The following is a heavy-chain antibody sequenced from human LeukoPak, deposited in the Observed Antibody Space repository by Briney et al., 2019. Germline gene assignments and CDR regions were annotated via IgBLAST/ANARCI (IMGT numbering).Heavy chain of an antibody. CDR2: IFPGDSDT. Sequence: GESLKISCKGSGYSFSSYWIAWVRQMPGTGLEWLGIIFPGDSDTRYSPSFQGQVTISADKSINTAYLQWRSLRASDTAMYYCARQPGSGAWGQGTLVTVSS. J-gene: IGHJ5*02. D-gene: IGHD1-14*01. V-gene: IGHV5-51*01. CDR1: GYSFSSYW. CDR3: ARQPGSGA.